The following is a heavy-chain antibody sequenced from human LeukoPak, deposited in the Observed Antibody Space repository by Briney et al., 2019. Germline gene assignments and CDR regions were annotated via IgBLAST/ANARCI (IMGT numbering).Heavy chain of an antibody. CDR3: ARELSGDLDY. CDR2: ISSRNTYI. D-gene: IGHD3-3*01. Sequence: PGGSLRLSCAASGFTFSSYSMNWVRRAPGKGLEWVSSISSRNTYIYYADSVKGRFTISRDNAKNSLYLQMSSLRAEATAVYYCARELSGDLDYWGQGTLVTVSS. V-gene: IGHV3-21*01. CDR1: GFTFSSYS. J-gene: IGHJ4*02.